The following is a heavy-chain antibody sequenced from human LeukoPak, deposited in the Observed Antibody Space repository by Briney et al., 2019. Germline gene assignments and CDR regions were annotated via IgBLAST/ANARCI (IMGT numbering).Heavy chain of an antibody. CDR2: IYHSGSA. Sequence: PSETLSLTCTVSGYSISNGYYWGWIRQPPGKGLEWIGNIYHSGSAYYNPSLKSRVTISVDTSKNQFSLKLSSVTAADTAVYYCARDIKEVVVAATYLGPGRRWFDPWGQGTLVTVSS. CDR1: GYSISNGYY. V-gene: IGHV4-38-2*02. D-gene: IGHD2-15*01. CDR3: ARDIKEVVVAATYLGPGRRWFDP. J-gene: IGHJ5*02.